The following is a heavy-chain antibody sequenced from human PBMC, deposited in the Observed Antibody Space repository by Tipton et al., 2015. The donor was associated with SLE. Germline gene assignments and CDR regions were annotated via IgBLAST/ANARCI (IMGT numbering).Heavy chain of an antibody. CDR1: GYSISSGYY. CDR3: ASYRTSPGTDAFDI. J-gene: IGHJ3*02. Sequence: TLSLTCTVSGYSISSGYYWGWIRQPPGKGLEWIGSIHHSGSTYYNPSLKSRVTISVDTSKNQFSLKLTSVTPADTAVYYCASYRTSPGTDAFDIWGQGTMVTVSS. D-gene: IGHD1-26*01. V-gene: IGHV4-38-2*02. CDR2: IHHSGST.